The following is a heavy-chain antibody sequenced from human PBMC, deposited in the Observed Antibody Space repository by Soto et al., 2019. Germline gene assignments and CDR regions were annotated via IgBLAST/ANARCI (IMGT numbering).Heavy chain of an antibody. V-gene: IGHV3-30*18. CDR1: GFTFSSYG. CDR3: AKGREYYYDRTSLDV. CDR2: ISYDGSNK. Sequence: GGSLRLSCAASGFTFSSYGMHWVRQAPGKGLEWVAVISYDGSNKYYADSVKGRFTISRDNSKNTLYLQMNSLRAEDTAVYYCAKGREYYYDRTSLDVWGQGTTVTVSS. J-gene: IGHJ6*02. D-gene: IGHD3-22*01.